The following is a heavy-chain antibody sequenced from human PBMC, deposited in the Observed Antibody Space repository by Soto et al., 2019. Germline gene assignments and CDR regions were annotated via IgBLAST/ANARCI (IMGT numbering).Heavy chain of an antibody. CDR3: ARHRPSPFVSSSFLYFDY. CDR1: GGSISSSSYY. Sequence: QLQLQESGPGLVKPSETLSLTCTVSGGSISSSSYYWGWIRQPPGKGLEWIGSIYYSGSTYYNPSLKSRVTISVDTSKNQFSLKLSSVTAADTAVYYCARHRPSPFVSSSFLYFDYWGQGTLVTVSS. D-gene: IGHD6-6*01. CDR2: IYYSGST. J-gene: IGHJ4*02. V-gene: IGHV4-39*01.